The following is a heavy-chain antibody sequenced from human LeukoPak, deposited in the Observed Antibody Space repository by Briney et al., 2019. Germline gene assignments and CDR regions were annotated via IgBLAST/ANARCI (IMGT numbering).Heavy chain of an antibody. Sequence: GGSLRLSCAASGFTFSSYAMSWVRQAPGKGLEWVSAISGSGGSTYYADSVKGRFTISRDNSKNTLYLQMNSLRAEDTAVYYCAKDQEDDFWSGPNWFDPWGQGTLVTVSS. D-gene: IGHD3-3*01. CDR2: ISGSGGST. J-gene: IGHJ5*02. CDR1: GFTFSSYA. V-gene: IGHV3-23*01. CDR3: AKDQEDDFWSGPNWFDP.